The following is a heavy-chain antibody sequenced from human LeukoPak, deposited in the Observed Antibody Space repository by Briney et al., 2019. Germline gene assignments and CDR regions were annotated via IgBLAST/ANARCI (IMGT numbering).Heavy chain of an antibody. CDR2: IWYDGSNK. J-gene: IGHJ6*02. CDR3: ARGSGYYYGMDV. CDR1: GFTFSSYG. D-gene: IGHD3-10*01. V-gene: IGHV3-33*01. Sequence: GGSLRLSCAASGFTFSSYGMHWVRQAPGKGLEWVAVIWYDGSNKYYADSVKGRFTISRDNSKNTLYLQMNSLRAEDTAVYYCARGSGYYYGMDVWGQGTTVTVSS.